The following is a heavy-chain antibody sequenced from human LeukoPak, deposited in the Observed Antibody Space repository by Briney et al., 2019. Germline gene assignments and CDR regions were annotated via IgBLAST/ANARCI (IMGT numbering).Heavy chain of an antibody. V-gene: IGHV4-59*12. CDR3: ARGGRYCSSTSCYRGWFDP. CDR2: IYYSGST. D-gene: IGHD2-2*01. Sequence: PSETLSLTCTVSGGSISSYYWSWIRPPPGKGLGWIGYIYYSGSTNYNPSLKSRVTISVDTSKNQFSLKLSSVTAADTAVYYCARGGRYCSSTSCYRGWFDPWGQGTLVTVSS. CDR1: GGSISSYY. J-gene: IGHJ5*02.